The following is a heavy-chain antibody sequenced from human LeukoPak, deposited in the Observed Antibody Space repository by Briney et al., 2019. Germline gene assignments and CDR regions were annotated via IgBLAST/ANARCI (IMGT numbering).Heavy chain of an antibody. D-gene: IGHD6-19*01. CDR1: GFTFSEYA. V-gene: IGHV3-30-3*01. Sequence: GGSLRLSCAASGFTFSEYAMHWVRQAPGKGLEWVAVISYDGRQEYYGDSVKGRFTISRDNPKNTLYLQMNSLRAEDTAVYYCAKGGGWSPAVLFDYWGQGTLVTVSS. J-gene: IGHJ4*02. CDR3: AKGGGWSPAVLFDY. CDR2: ISYDGRQE.